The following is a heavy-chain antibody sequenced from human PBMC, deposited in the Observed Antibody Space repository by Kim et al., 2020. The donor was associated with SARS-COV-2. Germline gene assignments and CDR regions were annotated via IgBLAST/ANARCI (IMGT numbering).Heavy chain of an antibody. J-gene: IGHJ3*02. D-gene: IGHD4-17*01. Sequence: YAKKFQGKVPMTRDTSTSTVYMELSSLRSEDTAVYYCAADYGGNSDAFDIWGQGTMVTVSS. V-gene: IGHV1-46*01. CDR3: AADYGGNSDAFDI.